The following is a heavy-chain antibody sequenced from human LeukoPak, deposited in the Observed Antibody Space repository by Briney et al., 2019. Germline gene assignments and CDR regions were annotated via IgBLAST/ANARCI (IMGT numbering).Heavy chain of an antibody. J-gene: IGHJ4*02. V-gene: IGHV3-53*01. Sequence: GGSLRLSCAASGFSVSDNYVNWVRQAPGKGLEWVSVIYGGDFTQYAGSVRGRFTISRDNSKNTVYLQMNSLRADDTAMYYCVRYSYGGPHYWGQGTLVTVSS. CDR3: VRYSYGGPHY. CDR2: IYGGDFT. D-gene: IGHD3-10*01. CDR1: GFSVSDNY.